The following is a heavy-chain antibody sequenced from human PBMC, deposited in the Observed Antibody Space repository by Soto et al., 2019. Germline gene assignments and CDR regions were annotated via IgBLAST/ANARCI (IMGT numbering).Heavy chain of an antibody. CDR1: GGSITSYH. D-gene: IGHD2-2*01. Sequence: ETLSLPCLVSGGSITSYHWSWIRQFPGKGLEWIAYTSYTGNTNYNPSLKSRVTISLDTSKNQLSLKLTSMTAADTAVYYCARGRVVVPAAVMFNCLDPWGQGALVTVSS. CDR2: TSYTGNT. V-gene: IGHV4-59*01. CDR3: ARGRVVVPAAVMFNCLDP. J-gene: IGHJ5*02.